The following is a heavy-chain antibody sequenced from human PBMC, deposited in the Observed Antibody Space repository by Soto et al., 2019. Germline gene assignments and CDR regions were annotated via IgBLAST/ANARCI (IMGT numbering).Heavy chain of an antibody. CDR1: GYTFTSYG. V-gene: IGHV1-18*01. Sequence: ASVKVSCKASGYTFTSYGISWVRQAPGQGLEWMGWISAYNGNTNYAQKLQGRVTITADESTSTAYMELSSLRSEDTAVYYCARYPGIAVAGTGMDVWGQGTTVTVSS. CDR2: ISAYNGNT. D-gene: IGHD6-19*01. J-gene: IGHJ6*02. CDR3: ARYPGIAVAGTGMDV.